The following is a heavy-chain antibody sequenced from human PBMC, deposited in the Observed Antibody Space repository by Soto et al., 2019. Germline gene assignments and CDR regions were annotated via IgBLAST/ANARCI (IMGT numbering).Heavy chain of an antibody. J-gene: IGHJ6*03. CDR2: ISGSGGST. CDR1: GFTFSNYA. Sequence: GGSLRLSCAASGFTFSNYAMSWVRQAPGKGLEWVSAISGSGGSTYYADSVKGRFTISRDNSKNTLYLQMNSLRAEDTAVYYCAKGGSSWYAYYYMDVWGKGPTVTVSS. CDR3: AKGGSSWYAYYYMDV. V-gene: IGHV3-23*01. D-gene: IGHD6-13*01.